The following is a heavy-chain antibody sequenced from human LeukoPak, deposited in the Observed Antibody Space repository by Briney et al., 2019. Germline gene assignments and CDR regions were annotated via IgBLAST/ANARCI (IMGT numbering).Heavy chain of an antibody. V-gene: IGHV1-18*01. CDR1: GYTFTSYG. Sequence: GASVKVSCKASGYTFTSYGISWLRQAPGQGLEWMGWISAYNGNTNCAQKLQGRVTMTTDTSTSTAYMELRSLRSDDTAVYYCARDRPYSSSWNWFDPWGQGTLVTVSS. D-gene: IGHD6-13*01. CDR2: ISAYNGNT. J-gene: IGHJ5*02. CDR3: ARDRPYSSSWNWFDP.